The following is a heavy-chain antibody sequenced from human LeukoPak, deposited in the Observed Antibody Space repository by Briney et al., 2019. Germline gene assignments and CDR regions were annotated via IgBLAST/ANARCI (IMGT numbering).Heavy chain of an antibody. CDR3: AAVPESYYSVYYFNY. V-gene: IGHV4-61*02. CDR2: IYTSGST. D-gene: IGHD3-10*01. Sequence: SQTLSLTCTVSGNSISSGDNYWSWIRQPAGKGLEWIGRIYTSGSTNYNPSLKSRVTMSIDTSKNQFSLKLSSVTAADTAVYYCAAVPESYYSVYYFNYWGQGTLVTVSS. CDR1: GNSISSGDNY. J-gene: IGHJ4*02.